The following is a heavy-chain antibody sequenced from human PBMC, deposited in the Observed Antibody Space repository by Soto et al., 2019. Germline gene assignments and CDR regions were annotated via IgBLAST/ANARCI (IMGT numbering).Heavy chain of an antibody. CDR1: GYTFTGYY. D-gene: IGHD3-10*01. Sequence: ASVKVSCKASGYTFTGYYMHWVRQAPGQGLEWMGWINPNSGGTNYAQKFQGRVTMTRDTSISTAYMELSRLRSDDTAVYYCARERDGIWFGELTGMDVWGQGTTVTVSS. CDR3: ARERDGIWFGELTGMDV. V-gene: IGHV1-2*02. CDR2: INPNSGGT. J-gene: IGHJ6*02.